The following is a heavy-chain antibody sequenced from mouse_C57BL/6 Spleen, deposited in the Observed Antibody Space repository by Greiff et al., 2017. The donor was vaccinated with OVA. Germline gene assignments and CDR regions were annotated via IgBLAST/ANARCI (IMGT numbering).Heavy chain of an antibody. Sequence: QVQLQQPGAELVRPGSSVKLSCKASGYTFTSYWMHWVKQRPIQGLEWIGNIDPSDSETHYNQKFKDKATLTVDKASSTAYMQLSSLTSEDSAVYYCARGDWEYFDYWGQGTTLTVSS. CDR1: GYTFTSYW. D-gene: IGHD4-1*01. CDR3: ARGDWEYFDY. CDR2: IDPSDSET. J-gene: IGHJ2*01. V-gene: IGHV1-52*01.